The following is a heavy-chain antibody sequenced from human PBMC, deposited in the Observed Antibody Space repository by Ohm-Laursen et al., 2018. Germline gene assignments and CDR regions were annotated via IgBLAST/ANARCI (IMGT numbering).Heavy chain of an antibody. CDR2: ISGSGGST. CDR1: GFTFSSYA. J-gene: IGHJ1*01. CDR3: AKGGVSSSWYEYFQH. V-gene: IGHV3-23*01. Sequence: SLRLSCAAPGFTFSSYAMSWVRQAPGKGLEWVSAISGSGGSTYYADSVKGRFTISRDNSKNTLYLQMNSLRAEDTAVYYCAKGGVSSSWYEYFQHWGQGTLVTVSS. D-gene: IGHD6-13*01.